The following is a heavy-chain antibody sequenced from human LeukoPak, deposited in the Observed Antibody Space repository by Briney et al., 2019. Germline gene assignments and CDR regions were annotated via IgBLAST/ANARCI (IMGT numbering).Heavy chain of an antibody. D-gene: IGHD3-9*01. CDR2: ISAYNGNT. V-gene: IGHV1-18*01. CDR3: ARASSRYFDWLLFGY. CDR1: GYTFTSYG. J-gene: IGHJ4*02. Sequence: ASVKVSCKASGYTFTSYGISWVRQAPGQGLEWMGWISAYNGNTNYAQKLQGRVTMTTDTSTSTAYMELRSLRSDDTAVYYCARASSRYFDWLLFGYWGQGTLVTVSS.